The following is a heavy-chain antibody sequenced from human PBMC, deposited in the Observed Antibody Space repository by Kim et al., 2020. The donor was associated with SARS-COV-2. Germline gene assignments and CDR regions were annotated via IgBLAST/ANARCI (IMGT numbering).Heavy chain of an antibody. D-gene: IGHD3-16*01. CDR1: GGTFSRYG. CDR3: ATDESTSLGAEPLRDIGGTGMDV. CDR2: IIPLFATV. J-gene: IGHJ6*02. V-gene: IGHV1-69*13. Sequence: SVKVSCKVSGGTFSRYGISWVRQAPGQGLEWMGRIIPLFATVNYAQRFKGRLTISADGPSSTAYMEMRGLRSEDTAMYYCATDESTSLGAEPLRDIGGTGMDVWGQGTTVIVSS.